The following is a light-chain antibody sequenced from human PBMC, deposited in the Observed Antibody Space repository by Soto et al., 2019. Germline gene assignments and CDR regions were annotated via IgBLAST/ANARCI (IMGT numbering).Light chain of an antibody. CDR2: DAS. J-gene: IGKJ4*01. V-gene: IGKV1-33*01. CDR3: QQSYSTSV. Sequence: DIQMTQSPSSLSASVGDRVTITCQAGQDISNSLNWYQHKPGKAPKLLIYDASSLETGVPSRFGGSGSGTDFTFTISSLQPEDFATYYCQQSYSTSVFGGGTKVEIK. CDR1: QDISNS.